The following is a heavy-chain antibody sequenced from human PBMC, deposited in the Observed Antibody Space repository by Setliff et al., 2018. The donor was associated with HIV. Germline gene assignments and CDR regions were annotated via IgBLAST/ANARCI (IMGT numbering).Heavy chain of an antibody. J-gene: IGHJ4*02. CDR1: GGFIGGHY. CDR3: AKDWDTFWSGYSRVIAFDI. CDR2: ISYDGST. Sequence: KPSETLSLTCTVSGGFIGGHYWTWIRQPPGRGLEWIATISYDGSTDYNPSLKNRVAISLDTSQNQFSLRLSSVTAADTALYYCAKDWDTFWSGYSRVIAFDIWGQGTLVTVSS. D-gene: IGHD3-3*01. V-gene: IGHV4-59*11.